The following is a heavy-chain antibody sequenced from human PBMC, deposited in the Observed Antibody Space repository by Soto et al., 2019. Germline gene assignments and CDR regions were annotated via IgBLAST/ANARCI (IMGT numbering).Heavy chain of an antibody. Sequence: QVQLVQSGAEVKKPGSSVKVSCTASGDTFNFYTISWVRQAPGQGLEWMGRVIPMLGMSNYAQKFQGRVTISSDKXTSTAYMALSSLRSDDTAVYYCATNYGSGSTHFDYWGQGTQVTVSS. J-gene: IGHJ4*02. V-gene: IGHV1-69*02. D-gene: IGHD3-10*01. CDR1: GDTFNFYT. CDR2: VIPMLGMS. CDR3: ATNYGSGSTHFDY.